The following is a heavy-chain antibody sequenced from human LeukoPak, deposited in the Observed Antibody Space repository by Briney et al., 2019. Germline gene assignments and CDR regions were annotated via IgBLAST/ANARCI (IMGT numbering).Heavy chain of an antibody. Sequence: SETLSLTCTVSGGSISSYYWSWIRQPPGKGLEWIGYIYYSGSTNYNPSLKSRVTISADTSKNQFSLKLSSVTAADTAVYYCASSFITMVRGVTYFDYWGQGTLVTVSS. CDR1: GGSISSYY. V-gene: IGHV4-59*01. J-gene: IGHJ4*02. D-gene: IGHD3-10*01. CDR2: IYYSGST. CDR3: ASSFITMVRGVTYFDY.